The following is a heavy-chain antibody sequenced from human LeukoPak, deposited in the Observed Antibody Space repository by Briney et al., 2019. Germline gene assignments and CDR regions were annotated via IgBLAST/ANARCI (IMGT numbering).Heavy chain of an antibody. CDR1: GGSISSYY. CDR3: ARALSYCSGGSCNIYYMDV. D-gene: IGHD2-15*01. J-gene: IGHJ6*03. CDR2: IYTSGST. Sequence: SETLSLTCTVSGGSISSYYWSWIRQPAGKGLEWIGRIYTSGSTNYNPSLKSRVTMSVDTSKNQFSLKLSSVTAAVTAVYYCARALSYCSGGSCNIYYMDVWGKGTTVTVSS. V-gene: IGHV4-4*07.